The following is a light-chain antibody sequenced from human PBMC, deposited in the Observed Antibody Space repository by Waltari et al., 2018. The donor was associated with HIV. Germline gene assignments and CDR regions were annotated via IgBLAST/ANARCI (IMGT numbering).Light chain of an antibody. CDR1: STNVGSYSL. CDR3: CSYGGDDTLV. V-gene: IGLV2-23*01. Sequence: QSALTQTASVSGSLGQSITISCTGASTNVGSYSLVSWYQNRPGQAPTTIIYYTSKRPLGISSGFSASKSGNPASLTISWLESEDEADYYCCSYGGDDTLVFGGGTKVTAL. J-gene: IGLJ3*02. CDR2: YTS.